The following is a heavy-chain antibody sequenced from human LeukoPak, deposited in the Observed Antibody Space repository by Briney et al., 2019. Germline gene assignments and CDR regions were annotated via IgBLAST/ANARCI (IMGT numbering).Heavy chain of an antibody. CDR1: GFTFSSFG. J-gene: IGHJ4*02. Sequence: GRSLRLSCAASGFTFSSFGIHWVRQAPGKGLEWVAVIWYDGSNKYYADSVKGRFTISRDNSKNTLYLQLNSLRAEDTAVYYCVRDSVSATRLEYWGQGTLVTVSS. D-gene: IGHD5/OR15-5a*01. CDR3: VRDSVSATRLEY. CDR2: IWYDGSNK. V-gene: IGHV3-33*01.